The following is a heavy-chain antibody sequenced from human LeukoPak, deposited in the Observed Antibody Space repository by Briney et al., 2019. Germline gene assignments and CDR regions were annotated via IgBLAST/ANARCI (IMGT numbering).Heavy chain of an antibody. Sequence: SVKVSCKASGGTFSSYAISWVRQAPGQGLEWMGGIIPIFGTANYAQKFQGRVTITAGESTSTAYMELSSLRSEDTAVYYCASRITIFGVDPALYYYGMDVWGQGTTVTVSS. CDR3: ASRITIFGVDPALYYYGMDV. CDR2: IIPIFGTA. V-gene: IGHV1-69*01. J-gene: IGHJ6*02. CDR1: GGTFSSYA. D-gene: IGHD3-3*01.